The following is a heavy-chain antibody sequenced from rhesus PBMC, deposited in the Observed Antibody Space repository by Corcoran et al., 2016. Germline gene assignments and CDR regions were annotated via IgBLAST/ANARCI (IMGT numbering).Heavy chain of an antibody. J-gene: IGHJ4*01. CDR3: ARTPWSTDY. CDR2: VSGSGWTH. V-gene: IGHV4-173*01. CDR1: GGSISNNW. D-gene: IGHD6-13*01. Sequence: QLQLQESGPGLVKPSETLSLSCAVSGGSISNNWWTWIRQPPGKGLEGIGRVSGSGWTHNYHPSPKSRVTSSTGPSKSQFSLKLSSVTAADTAVYYCARTPWSTDYWGQGVLVTVSS.